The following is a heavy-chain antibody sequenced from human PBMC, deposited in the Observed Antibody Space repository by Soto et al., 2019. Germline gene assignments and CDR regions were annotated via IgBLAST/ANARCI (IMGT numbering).Heavy chain of an antibody. D-gene: IGHD1-26*01. CDR3: GKDVGDYVPYYYGVDV. V-gene: IGHV3-30*18. Sequence: QVQLVESGGGVVQPGTSLRLSCAASGFTFKTHAMHWVRQAPGKGLEWMAVIAYDGNEKFYADSVKGRFTISRDNSKNALYLQINNLRNEETAVYYCGKDVGDYVPYYYGVDVWGQGTTVTVSS. CDR2: IAYDGNEK. J-gene: IGHJ6*02. CDR1: GFTFKTHA.